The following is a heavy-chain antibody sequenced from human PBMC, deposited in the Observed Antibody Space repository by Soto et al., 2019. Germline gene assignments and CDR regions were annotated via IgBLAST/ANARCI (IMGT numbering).Heavy chain of an antibody. CDR1: GFTFSSYD. CDR2: IVTAGDT. Sequence: EVQLVESGGGLVQPGGSLRLSCAASGFTFSSYDMQWVRQATGKGLEWVAAIVTAGDTDYPASVKGRFTISRENAKNSLYLQMNSLRAGDTAVYYCARQLGYCSSTSCLGAFDIWGQGTMVTVSS. J-gene: IGHJ3*02. CDR3: ARQLGYCSSTSCLGAFDI. V-gene: IGHV3-13*01. D-gene: IGHD2-2*01.